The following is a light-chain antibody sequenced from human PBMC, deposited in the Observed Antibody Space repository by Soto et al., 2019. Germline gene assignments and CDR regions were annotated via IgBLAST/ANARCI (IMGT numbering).Light chain of an antibody. CDR3: QQYKSWPPLT. J-gene: IGKJ4*01. CDR1: QSISDN. V-gene: IGKV3-15*01. Sequence: DIVMTQSPAILSVSLGERATLSCLASQSISDNLAWYQQRSGQAPRLLIYGASTRATGVPARFSGSESGTEFTPTISSLQSDDFAIYYCQQYKSWPPLTFGGGTKVE. CDR2: GAS.